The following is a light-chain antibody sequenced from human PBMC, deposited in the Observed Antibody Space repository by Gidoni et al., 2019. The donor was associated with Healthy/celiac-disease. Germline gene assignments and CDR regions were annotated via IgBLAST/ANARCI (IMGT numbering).Light chain of an antibody. J-gene: IGKJ4*01. V-gene: IGKV3-15*01. CDR2: GAS. CDR1: QSVSSN. CDR3: QQYNNWPPLT. Sequence: EIVMTQSPATLSVSPGERATLSCRASQSVSSNLAWYQQKPGQAPRLLIYGASTRATGIPASFSGSGSGPEFTLTISSLQSEDCAVYYCQQYNNWPPLTFGGGTKVEIK.